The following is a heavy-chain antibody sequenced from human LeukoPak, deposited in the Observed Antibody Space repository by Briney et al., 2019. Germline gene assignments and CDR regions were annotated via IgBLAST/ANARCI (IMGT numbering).Heavy chain of an antibody. J-gene: IGHJ4*02. CDR1: GFSLSASGVG. V-gene: IGHV2-5*02. CDR2: IYWDDEK. D-gene: IGHD3-10*01. CDR3: ARLSGFDF. Sequence: ESGPTLVKPTQTLTLTCTFSGFSLSASGVGVGWIRQPPGKALEWLALIYWDDEKRYSPSLESRLIITRDTSKNQVVLTMADMDPVDTATYYCARLSGFDFWGQGILVTVSS.